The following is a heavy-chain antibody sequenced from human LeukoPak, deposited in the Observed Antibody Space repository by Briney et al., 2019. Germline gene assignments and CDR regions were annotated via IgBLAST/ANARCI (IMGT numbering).Heavy chain of an antibody. CDR2: IGSSSNSI. D-gene: IGHD1-26*01. J-gene: IGHJ4*02. Sequence: GGSLRLSCAASGFTFSSYSMNWVRQAPGKGLEWVSSIGSSSNSIYYTDSVKGRFTISRDNAKNSLYLQMNSLRAEDTAVYYCARELPTEAFDYWGQGTLVTVSS. CDR3: ARELPTEAFDY. CDR1: GFTFSSYS. V-gene: IGHV3-21*01.